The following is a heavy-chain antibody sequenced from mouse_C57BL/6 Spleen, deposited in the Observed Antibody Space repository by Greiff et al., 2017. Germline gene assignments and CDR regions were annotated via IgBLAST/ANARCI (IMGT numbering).Heavy chain of an antibody. J-gene: IGHJ3*01. Sequence: VQLQQPGAELVRPGTSVKLSCKASGYTFTSYWMHWVKQRPGQGLEWIGVIDPSDSYTNYNQKFKGKATLTVDTSSSTAYMQLSSLTSEDSAVYYCAVGLPVSWFAYWGQGTLVTVSA. CDR3: AVGLPVSWFAY. D-gene: IGHD2-10*01. V-gene: IGHV1-59*01. CDR2: IDPSDSYT. CDR1: GYTFTSYW.